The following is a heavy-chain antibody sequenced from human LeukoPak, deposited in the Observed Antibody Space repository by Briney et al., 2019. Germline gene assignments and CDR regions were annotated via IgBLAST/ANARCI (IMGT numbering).Heavy chain of an antibody. D-gene: IGHD7-27*01. CDR3: TTGNWGPH. V-gene: IGHV3-15*07. CDR2: IKRKTDGGTT. J-gene: IGHJ4*02. CDR1: GFTFNDAW. Sequence: GGSLRLSCAASGFTFNDAWMNWVRQAPGKGLEWVGRIKRKTDGGTTDYAAPVKGRFTISRDDSKNTLYLQMNSLKTEDTAVYYCTTGNWGPHWGQGTLVTVSS.